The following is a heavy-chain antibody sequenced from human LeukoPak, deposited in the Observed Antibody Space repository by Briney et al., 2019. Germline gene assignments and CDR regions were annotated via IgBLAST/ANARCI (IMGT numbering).Heavy chain of an antibody. J-gene: IGHJ6*02. V-gene: IGHV3-9*01. CDR1: GFTFDDYA. CDR3: AKDRDSGHNWNGYYYYGMGV. D-gene: IGHD1-1*01. CDR2: ISWNSGSI. Sequence: PGGSLRLSCAASGFTFDDYAMHWVRQAPGKGLEWVSGISWNSGSIGYADSVKGRFTISRDNAKNSLYLQMNSLRAEDTALYYCAKDRDSGHNWNGYYYYGMGVWGQGTTVTVSS.